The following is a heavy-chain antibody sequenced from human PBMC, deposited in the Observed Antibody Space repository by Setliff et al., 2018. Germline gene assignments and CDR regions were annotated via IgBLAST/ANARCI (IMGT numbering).Heavy chain of an antibody. D-gene: IGHD3-22*01. CDR1: GGSISSGSYY. V-gene: IGHV4-61*02. CDR2: IYTSGST. CDR3: ARGGYYYDSSGYYQASYYYYYGMDV. Sequence: SETLSLTCTVSGGSISSGSYYWSWIRQPAGKGLEWIGRIYTSGSTNYNPSLKSRVTISVDTSKNQFSLKLSSVTAADTAVYYCARGGYYYDSSGYYQASYYYYYGMDVWGQGATVTVSS. J-gene: IGHJ6*02.